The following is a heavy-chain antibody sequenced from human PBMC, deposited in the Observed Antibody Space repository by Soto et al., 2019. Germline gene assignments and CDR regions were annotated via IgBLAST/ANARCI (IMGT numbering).Heavy chain of an antibody. Sequence: GGSLRLSCAASGFPFSNHAMNWVRQAPGKGLEWVSTISGSGGETYYADSVKGRFTISRDDSKNTLYLQMNSLRAEDTAVYYCASSSYYYDSSAYYNYWGQGTLVTVSS. V-gene: IGHV3-23*01. CDR1: GFPFSNHA. J-gene: IGHJ4*02. D-gene: IGHD3-22*01. CDR3: ASSSYYYDSSAYYNY. CDR2: ISGSGGET.